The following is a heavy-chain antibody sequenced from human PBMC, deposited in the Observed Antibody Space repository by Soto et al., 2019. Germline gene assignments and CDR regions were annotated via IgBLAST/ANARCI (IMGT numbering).Heavy chain of an antibody. V-gene: IGHV3-53*01. CDR1: GVIVSDNY. D-gene: IGHD4-17*01. CDR2: IYSGDTT. CDR3: ARTLYGDFVMYYFDY. J-gene: IGHJ4*02. Sequence: PRLSCAASGVIVSDNYFSSFRQAPGKGLEWVSVIYSGDTTNYAESVRGRFTITRDDSKNSVFLQMNSLRAEDTAIYYCARTLYGDFVMYYFDYWGQGTPVTVSS.